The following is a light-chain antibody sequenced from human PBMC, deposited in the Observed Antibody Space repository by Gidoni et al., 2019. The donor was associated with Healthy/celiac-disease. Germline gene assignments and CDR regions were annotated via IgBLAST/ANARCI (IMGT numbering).Light chain of an antibody. J-gene: IGKJ2*01. CDR3: QQYYSTRRA. CDR2: WAS. CDR1: QSVLYSSNNKNY. Sequence: DPVMTQSPDSLAGSLGERATINCKSSQSVLYSSNNKNYLAWYQQKPGQPPKLLIYWASTRESGVPDRFSGSGSGTDFTLTISSLQAEDVAVYYCQQYYSTRRAFGQGTKLEIK. V-gene: IGKV4-1*01.